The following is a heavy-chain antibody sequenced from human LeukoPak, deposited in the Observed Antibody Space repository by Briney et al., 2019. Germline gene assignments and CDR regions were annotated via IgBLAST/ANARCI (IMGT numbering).Heavy chain of an antibody. Sequence: GRSLRLSCAASGFTFSNYGMHWVRQAPGKGLEWVTLISYDGSNKYYADSVKGRFTISRDNSKNTLYLQMNSLRAEDTAVYYCARAKSSNGNYYLRDAFDMWGQGTVVTVSS. CDR3: ARAKSSNGNYYLRDAFDM. D-gene: IGHD3-22*01. CDR2: ISYDGSNK. J-gene: IGHJ3*02. V-gene: IGHV3-30*03. CDR1: GFTFSNYG.